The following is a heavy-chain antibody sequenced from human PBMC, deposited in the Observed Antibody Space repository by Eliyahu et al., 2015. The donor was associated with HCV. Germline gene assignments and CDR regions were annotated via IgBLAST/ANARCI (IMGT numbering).Heavy chain of an antibody. CDR3: AKSNCGGDCYYEYFQE. CDR2: ILFDGSDQ. D-gene: IGHD2-21*01. CDR1: GFTFSXYG. J-gene: IGHJ1*01. Sequence: QVMXVESGGNVVQPGRSLRLXCAVSGFTFSXYGXHWXRQAPGKGLEWVALILFDGSDQFYAESVRGRFTISRDNSKNTLYLQMNGLRENDTALYYCAKSNCGGDCYYEYFQEWGQGTLVTVSS. V-gene: IGHV3-30*18.